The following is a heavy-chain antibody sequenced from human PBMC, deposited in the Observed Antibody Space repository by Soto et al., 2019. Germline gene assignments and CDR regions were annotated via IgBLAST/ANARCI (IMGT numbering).Heavy chain of an antibody. CDR1: GYTFTSYG. J-gene: IGHJ4*02. CDR2: ISAYNGNT. V-gene: IGHV1-18*01. CDR3: ARDRGLRYFDWPAEYFDY. D-gene: IGHD3-9*01. Sequence: ASVKVSCKASGYTFTSYGISWVRQAPGQGLEWMGWISAYNGNTNYAQKLQGRVTMTTDTSTSTAYMELGSLRSDDTAVYYCARDRGLRYFDWPAEYFDYSGQGTLVTVSS.